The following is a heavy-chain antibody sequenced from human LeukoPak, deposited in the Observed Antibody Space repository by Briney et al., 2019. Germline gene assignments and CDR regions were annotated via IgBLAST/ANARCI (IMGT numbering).Heavy chain of an antibody. V-gene: IGHV1-18*01. CDR1: GYTFTSYG. Sequence: ASVKVSCKASGYTFTSYGISWVRQAPGQGLEWMGWISAYNGNTNYAQKLQGRVTMTTDTSTSTAYMELRSPRSDDTAVYYCARDFQDSIVVVVAATPRSFDYWGQGTLVTVSS. CDR3: ARDFQDSIVVVVAATPRSFDY. J-gene: IGHJ4*02. D-gene: IGHD2-15*01. CDR2: ISAYNGNT.